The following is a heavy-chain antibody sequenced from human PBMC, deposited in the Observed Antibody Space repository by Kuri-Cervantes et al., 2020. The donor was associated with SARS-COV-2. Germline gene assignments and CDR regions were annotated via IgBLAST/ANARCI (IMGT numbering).Heavy chain of an antibody. CDR3: ASGYITGTTVAYGP. V-gene: IGHV4-39*01. CDR1: TFSSYA. CDR2: IYYCGST. D-gene: IGHD1-7*01. Sequence: TFSSYAMSWVRQAPGKGLEWIGSIYYCGSTYYNPSLKRRVTISEDTSKNQFSLKLSSVTAADTAVYYCASGYITGTTVAYGPWGQGTLVTVSS. J-gene: IGHJ5*02.